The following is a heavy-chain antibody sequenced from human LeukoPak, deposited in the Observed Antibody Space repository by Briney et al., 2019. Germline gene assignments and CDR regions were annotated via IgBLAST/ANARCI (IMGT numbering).Heavy chain of an antibody. CDR3: ARERANYYGSASYLGWFDP. V-gene: IGHV4-4*07. D-gene: IGHD3-10*01. CDR2: IYTSGST. Sequence: PSETLSLTCTVSGGSISSYYWSWIRQPAGKGLEWIGRIYTSGSTNYNPSLKSRVTMSVDTSKNQFSLKLSSVTAADTAVYYCARERANYYGSASYLGWFDPWGQGTLVTVSS. CDR1: GGSISSYY. J-gene: IGHJ5*02.